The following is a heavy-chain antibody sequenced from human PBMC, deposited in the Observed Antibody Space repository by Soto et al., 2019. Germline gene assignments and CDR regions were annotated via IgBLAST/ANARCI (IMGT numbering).Heavy chain of an antibody. Sequence: QVQLVQSGPEVKKPGASVKVSCKASAYTFSNYGISWVRQAPGQGLEWMGWISGYNGQTNYAQKFRGRVTFSTDTSTSTAYMELRSLRSDDTAMYYCARDGRKGVWVEGLNAMDVWGQGTTVTVSS. J-gene: IGHJ6*02. CDR1: AYTFSNYG. V-gene: IGHV1-18*01. CDR2: ISGYNGQT. CDR3: ARDGRKGVWVEGLNAMDV. D-gene: IGHD1-26*01.